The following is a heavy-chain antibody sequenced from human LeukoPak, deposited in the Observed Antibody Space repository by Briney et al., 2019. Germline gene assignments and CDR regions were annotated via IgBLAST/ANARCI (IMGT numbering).Heavy chain of an antibody. Sequence: PSETLSLTCTVSGVSISSYYWSWIRQPPGKGLEWIGYIYYSGSTNYNPSLKSRVTISVDTSKNQFSLKLSSVTAADTAVYYCARLDTTVTLFDYWGQGTLVSVSS. CDR1: GVSISSYY. CDR3: ARLDTTVTLFDY. J-gene: IGHJ4*01. V-gene: IGHV4-59*08. D-gene: IGHD4-17*01. CDR2: IYYSGST.